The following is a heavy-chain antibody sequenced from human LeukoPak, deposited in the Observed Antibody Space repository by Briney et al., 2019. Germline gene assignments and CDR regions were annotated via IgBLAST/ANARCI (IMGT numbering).Heavy chain of an antibody. Sequence: SVKVSCKASGYTFTGYYMHWVRQAPGQGLEWMGGIIPIFGTANYAQKFQGRVTITADESTSTAYTELSSLRSEDTAVYYCARDGRAVAAPTYWYFDLWGRGTLVTVSS. CDR3: ARDGRAVAAPTYWYFDL. V-gene: IGHV1-69*13. CDR1: GYTFTGYY. D-gene: IGHD6-19*01. J-gene: IGHJ2*01. CDR2: IIPIFGTA.